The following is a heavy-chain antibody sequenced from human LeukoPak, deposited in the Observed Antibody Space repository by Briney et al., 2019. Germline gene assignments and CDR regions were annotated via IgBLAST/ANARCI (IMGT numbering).Heavy chain of an antibody. J-gene: IGHJ4*02. CDR3: VRDLYRIVVVPHYFDY. V-gene: IGHV3-7*01. CDR1: GFTFSGYW. D-gene: IGHD3-22*01. CDR2: IKQDGSEK. Sequence: GGSLRLSCAASGFTFSGYWMSWVRQAPGKGLEWVANIKQDGSEKYYVDSVKGRFTISRDNAKNSLYLQMNSLRAEDTAVYYCVRDLYRIVVVPHYFDYWGQGTLVTVSS.